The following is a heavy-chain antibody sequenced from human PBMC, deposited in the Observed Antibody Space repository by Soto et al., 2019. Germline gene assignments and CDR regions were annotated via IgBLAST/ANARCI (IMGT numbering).Heavy chain of an antibody. Sequence: GGSLRLSCAASGFTFSDQYMDWVRQAPGKGLEWVSAISGSGGSTYYADSVKGRFTISRDNSKNTLYLQMNSLRAEDTAVYYCAKNTYYDILTGLYYFDYWGQGTLVTVSS. D-gene: IGHD3-9*01. J-gene: IGHJ4*02. CDR1: GFTFSDQY. CDR3: AKNTYYDILTGLYYFDY. CDR2: ISGSGGST. V-gene: IGHV3-23*01.